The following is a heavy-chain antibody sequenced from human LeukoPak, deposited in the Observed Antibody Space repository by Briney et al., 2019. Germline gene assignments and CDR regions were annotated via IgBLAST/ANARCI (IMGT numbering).Heavy chain of an antibody. D-gene: IGHD6-13*01. CDR2: ISGSGGST. CDR3: AKDLAAWGGAAAAGFGY. CDR1: GFTFSSYA. V-gene: IGHV3-23*01. J-gene: IGHJ4*02. Sequence: GGSLRLSCAASGFTFSSYAMSWVRQAPGKGLEWVSAISGSGGSTYYADSVKGRFTISRDDSKNTLYLQMNSLRAEDTAVYYCAKDLAAWGGAAAAGFGYWGQGTLVTVSS.